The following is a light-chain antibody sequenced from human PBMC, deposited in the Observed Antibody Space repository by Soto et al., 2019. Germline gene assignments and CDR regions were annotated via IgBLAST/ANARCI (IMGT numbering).Light chain of an antibody. CDR3: GTWDSSLSAV. V-gene: IGLV1-51*01. CDR2: DNN. Sequence: QSVLTQPPSVSAAPGQTVTISCSGNSSNIGNNYVSWYQQLPGTAPKLLIYDNNKRPSGIPDRFSGSKSGTSATLGITGLQTGDEADYYCGTWDSSLSAVFGGGTKLTVL. CDR1: SSNIGNNY. J-gene: IGLJ2*01.